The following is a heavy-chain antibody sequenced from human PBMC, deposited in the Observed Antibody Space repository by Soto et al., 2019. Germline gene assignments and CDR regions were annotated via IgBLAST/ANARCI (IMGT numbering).Heavy chain of an antibody. CDR3: AREVHTAMVDY. D-gene: IGHD5-18*01. V-gene: IGHV1-18*01. J-gene: IGHJ4*02. CDR2: ISAYNGNT. Sequence: SVTVSCTASGYTYTSYGVSWVRQAPGQGLEWMGWISAYNGNTNYAQKLQGRVTMTTDTSTSTAYMELRSLRSDDTAVYYCAREVHTAMVDYWGQGTLVTVSS. CDR1: GYTYTSYG.